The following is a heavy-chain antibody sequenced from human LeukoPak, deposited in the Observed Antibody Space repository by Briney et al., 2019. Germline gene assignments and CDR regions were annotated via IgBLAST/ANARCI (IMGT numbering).Heavy chain of an antibody. Sequence: GGSLRLSCAASGFTFSSYSMNWVRQAPGKGLEWVSSISSSSSYIYYADSVKGRFTVSRDNAKNSLYLQMNSLRAEDTAVYYCARSGYSGYDLHWGQGTLVTVSS. CDR3: ARSGYSGYDLH. V-gene: IGHV3-21*01. J-gene: IGHJ4*02. D-gene: IGHD5-12*01. CDR1: GFTFSSYS. CDR2: ISSSSSYI.